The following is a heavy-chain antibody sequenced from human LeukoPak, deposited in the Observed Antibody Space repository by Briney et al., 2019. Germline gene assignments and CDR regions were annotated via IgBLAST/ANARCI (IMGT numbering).Heavy chain of an antibody. CDR2: ISYDGSNK. CDR1: GFTFSSYG. CDR3: AKDGLATVNLYFQH. Sequence: GGSLRLSCAASGFTFSSYGMHWVRQAPGKGLEWVAVISYDGSNKYYADSVKGRFTISRDNSKNTLYLQMNSLRAEDTAVYYCAKDGLATVNLYFQHWGQGTLVTVSS. D-gene: IGHD4-17*01. V-gene: IGHV3-30*18. J-gene: IGHJ1*01.